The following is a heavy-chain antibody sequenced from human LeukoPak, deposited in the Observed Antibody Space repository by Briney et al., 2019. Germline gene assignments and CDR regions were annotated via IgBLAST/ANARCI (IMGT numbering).Heavy chain of an antibody. CDR1: GFTFSSYG. CDR3: ASPAAISNFDY. Sequence: GGSLRLSCAASGFTFSSYGMHWVRQAPGKGLEWVAVISYDGSNKYYADSVKGRFTISRGNSKNTLYLQMNSLRAEDTAVYYCASPAAISNFDYWGQGTLVTVSS. J-gene: IGHJ4*02. D-gene: IGHD2-2*02. V-gene: IGHV3-30*03. CDR2: ISYDGSNK.